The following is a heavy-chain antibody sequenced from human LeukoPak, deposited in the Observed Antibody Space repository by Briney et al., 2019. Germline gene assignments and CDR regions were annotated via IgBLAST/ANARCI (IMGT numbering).Heavy chain of an antibody. CDR2: INHSGST. J-gene: IGHJ4*02. CDR1: GGSISSGDYY. V-gene: IGHV4-34*01. CDR3: ARRNRAPSPLEY. D-gene: IGHD2/OR15-2a*01. Sequence: PSETLSLTCSVSGGSISSGDYYWSWIRQPPGEELEWIGEINHSGSTNYNPSLKSRVTISVDTSKNQFSLKLNSVTAADTAVYYCARRNRAPSPLEYWGQGTLVTVSP.